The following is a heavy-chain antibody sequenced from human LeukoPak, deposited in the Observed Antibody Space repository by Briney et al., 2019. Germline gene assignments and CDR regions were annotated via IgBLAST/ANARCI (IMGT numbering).Heavy chain of an antibody. CDR1: GFTLSSYE. Sequence: GGSLRLSCAASGFTLSSYEMNWVRQAPGKGLEWVSYITSNDRTIYYADSVKGRFTISRDNAKNSVSLQMNSLRAEDTAVYYCAGLCSSPSCYGTDYWGQGTLVTVSS. V-gene: IGHV3-48*03. CDR2: ITSNDRTI. J-gene: IGHJ4*02. D-gene: IGHD2-2*01. CDR3: AGLCSSPSCYGTDY.